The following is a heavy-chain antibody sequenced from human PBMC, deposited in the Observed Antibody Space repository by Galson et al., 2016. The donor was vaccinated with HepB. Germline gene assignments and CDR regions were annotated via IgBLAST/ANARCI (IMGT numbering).Heavy chain of an antibody. CDR1: GFTFSNYG. Sequence: SLRLSCAASGFTFSNYGMHWVRQAPGKGLEWVAVMSVDGNNKYYADSVKGRFIISRDNSKNTLCLQMNSLRAEDTAVYFCAKGHSQTYYYYYGMDVWGQGTTVTVSS. J-gene: IGHJ6*02. CDR3: AKGHSQTYYYYYGMDV. CDR2: MSVDGNNK. V-gene: IGHV3-30*18. D-gene: IGHD1-26*01.